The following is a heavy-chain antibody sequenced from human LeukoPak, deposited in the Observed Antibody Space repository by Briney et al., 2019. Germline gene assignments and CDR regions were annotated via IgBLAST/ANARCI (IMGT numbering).Heavy chain of an antibody. CDR1: GLTLSNVW. CDR3: ARDPILVRGYFDY. Sequence: PGGSLRLSCAVSGLTLSNVWMNWVRQAPGRGLEWVGRITPSGTTDFAAPVKGRFTISRDNSKNTLYLQMNSLRAEDTAVYYCARDPILVRGYFDYWGQGTLVAVSS. J-gene: IGHJ4*02. CDR2: ITPSGTT. D-gene: IGHD3-10*01. V-gene: IGHV3-15*07.